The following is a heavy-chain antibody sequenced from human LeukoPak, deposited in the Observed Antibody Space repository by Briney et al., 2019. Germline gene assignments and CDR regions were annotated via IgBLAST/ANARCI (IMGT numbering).Heavy chain of an antibody. J-gene: IGHJ4*02. CDR1: GFTFSSYA. Sequence: GGSLRLSCAASGFTFSSYAMSWVRQAPGKGLEWVSAISGSGGSTYYADSVKGRFTISRDNSKNALYLQMNSLRAEDTAVYYCAGYNCSSTRCYTGGFDYWGQGTLVTVSS. V-gene: IGHV3-23*01. D-gene: IGHD2-2*02. CDR2: ISGSGGST. CDR3: AGYNCSSTRCYTGGFDY.